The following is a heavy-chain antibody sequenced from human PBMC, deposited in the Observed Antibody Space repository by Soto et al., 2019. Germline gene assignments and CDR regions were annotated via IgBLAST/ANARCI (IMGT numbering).Heavy chain of an antibody. Sequence: ASVKVSCKASGYTFTSYGISWVRQAPGQGLEWMGWISAYNGNTNYAQKPQGRVTMTTDTSTSTAYMELRSLRSDDTAVYYCARTSRRGYSYGYFDYWGQGTLVTV. D-gene: IGHD5-18*01. CDR3: ARTSRRGYSYGYFDY. CDR1: GYTFTSYG. V-gene: IGHV1-18*01. CDR2: ISAYNGNT. J-gene: IGHJ4*02.